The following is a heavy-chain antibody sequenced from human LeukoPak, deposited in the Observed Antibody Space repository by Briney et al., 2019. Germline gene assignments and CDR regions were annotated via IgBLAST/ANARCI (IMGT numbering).Heavy chain of an antibody. Sequence: EASVKVSCTASGYTFTSYGISWVRQAPGQGLEWMGWISAYNGNTNYAQKLQGRVTMTTDTSTSTAYMELRSLRSDDTAVYYCARVARDIVLMVYAIEYYFDYWGQGTLVTVSS. CDR1: GYTFTSYG. V-gene: IGHV1-18*01. CDR2: ISAYNGNT. D-gene: IGHD2-8*01. J-gene: IGHJ4*02. CDR3: ARVARDIVLMVYAIEYYFDY.